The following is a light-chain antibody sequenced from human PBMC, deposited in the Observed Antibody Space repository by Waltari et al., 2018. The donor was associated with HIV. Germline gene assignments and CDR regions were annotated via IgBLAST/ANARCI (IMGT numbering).Light chain of an antibody. J-gene: IGKJ5*01. Sequence: DIVMTQSPDSLAVSLGERATINCKSSQSLLYSSNNNNYFAWYQQKPGQPPNLLIYWASTRESGVPDRFGGSGSETDFTLTISSLQAEDVAVYYCQQYYSSPITFGQGTRLEIK. CDR3: QQYYSSPIT. CDR1: QSLLYSSNNNNY. CDR2: WAS. V-gene: IGKV4-1*01.